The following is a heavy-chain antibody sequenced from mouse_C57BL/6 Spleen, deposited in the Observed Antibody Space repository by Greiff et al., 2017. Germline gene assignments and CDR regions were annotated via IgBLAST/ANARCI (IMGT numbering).Heavy chain of an antibody. D-gene: IGHD1-1*01. CDR1: GFTFSDYG. V-gene: IGHV5-17*01. Sequence: EVHLVASGGGLVKPGGSLKLSCAASGFTFSDYGMHWVRQAPEKGLEWVAYISSGSSTIYYADTVKGRFTISRDNAKNTLLLQMTSLRSEDTAMNYCERGASYYYGSLDYWGKGTTLTVSS. CDR3: ERGASYYYGSLDY. J-gene: IGHJ2*01. CDR2: ISSGSSTI.